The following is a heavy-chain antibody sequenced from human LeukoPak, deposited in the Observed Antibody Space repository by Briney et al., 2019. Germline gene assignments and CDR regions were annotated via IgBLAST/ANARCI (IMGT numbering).Heavy chain of an antibody. V-gene: IGHV4-39*07. J-gene: IGHJ4*02. CDR2: IYYSGST. D-gene: IGHD6-13*01. CDR3: ARDSRSDSSSWFGSFDY. CDR1: GGSISSSSYY. Sequence: SETLSLTCTVSGGSISSSSYYWGWIRQPPGKGLEWIGSIYYSGSTYYNPSLKSRVTISVDTSKNQFSLKLSSVTAADTAVYYCARDSRSDSSSWFGSFDYWGQGTLVTASS.